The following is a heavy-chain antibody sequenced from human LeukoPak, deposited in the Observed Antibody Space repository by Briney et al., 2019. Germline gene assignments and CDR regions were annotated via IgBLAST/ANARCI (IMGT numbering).Heavy chain of an antibody. Sequence: ASVKVSCKASGYTFTSYDINWVRQATGQGLEWMGWMNPNSGNTGYAQKFQGRVPMTRNTSISTAYMELSSLRSGDTAVYYCARGIAARTGEVGYWGQGTLVTVSS. V-gene: IGHV1-8*01. CDR3: ARGIAARTGEVGY. D-gene: IGHD6-6*01. CDR1: GYTFTSYD. CDR2: MNPNSGNT. J-gene: IGHJ4*02.